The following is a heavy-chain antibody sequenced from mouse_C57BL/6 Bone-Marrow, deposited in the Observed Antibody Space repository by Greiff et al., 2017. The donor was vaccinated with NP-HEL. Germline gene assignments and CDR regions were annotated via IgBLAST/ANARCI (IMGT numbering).Heavy chain of an antibody. CDR3: ARYDYDDGEGY. CDR1: GYAFSSSW. Sequence: QVQLQQSGPELVKPGASVKISCKASGYAFSSSWMNWVKQRPGKGLEWIGRIYPGDGDTNYNGKFKGKATLTADKSSSTAYMQLSSLTSEDSAVYFCARYDYDDGEGYGGQGTTLTVSS. V-gene: IGHV1-82*01. D-gene: IGHD2-4*01. CDR2: IYPGDGDT. J-gene: IGHJ2*01.